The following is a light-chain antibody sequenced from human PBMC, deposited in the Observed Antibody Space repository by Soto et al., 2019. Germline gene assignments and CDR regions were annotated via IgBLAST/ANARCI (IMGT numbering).Light chain of an antibody. CDR2: RTS. CDR1: QTISSN. CDR3: QQYNNWPRAT. Sequence: ETVMTQSPATLSVSPGERATLSCRASQTISSNLAWYQQKPGQAPRLLMFRTSTRATGIPARFSGSGSGTEFNITISSLQSEDSAVYYCQQYNNWPRATFGGGTRWIS. V-gene: IGKV3-15*01. J-gene: IGKJ4*01.